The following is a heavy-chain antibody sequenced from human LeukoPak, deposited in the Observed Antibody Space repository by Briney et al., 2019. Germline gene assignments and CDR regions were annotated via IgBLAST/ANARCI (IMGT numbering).Heavy chain of an antibody. D-gene: IGHD3-22*01. J-gene: IGHJ4*02. Sequence: SSQTLSLTCTVSGGSISSGGYYWSWIRQHPGKGLEWIGYIYYSGSTYYSPSLKSRVTISVDTSKNQFSLKLSSVTAADTAVYYCARTPYYYDSSGYYLFYFDYWGQGTLVTVSS. CDR1: GGSISSGGYY. V-gene: IGHV4-31*03. CDR2: IYYSGST. CDR3: ARTPYYYDSSGYYLFYFDY.